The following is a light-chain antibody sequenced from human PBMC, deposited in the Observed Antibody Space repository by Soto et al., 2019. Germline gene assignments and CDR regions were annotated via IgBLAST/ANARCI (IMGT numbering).Light chain of an antibody. V-gene: IGKV3-20*01. Sequence: EIVLTQSPDTLSLSPGERATLSCRASQSVRSNFLAWFQHRAGQAPRLLIYGTSSRATGIPDRFSGSRSGTDFTLTISRLEPEDFAVYYCQQYGDSPPLYTFGQGTKLEIK. CDR3: QQYGDSPPLYT. CDR1: QSVRSNF. CDR2: GTS. J-gene: IGKJ2*01.